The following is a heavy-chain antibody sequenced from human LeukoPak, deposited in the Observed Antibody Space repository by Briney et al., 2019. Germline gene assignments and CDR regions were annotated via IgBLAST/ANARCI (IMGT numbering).Heavy chain of an antibody. D-gene: IGHD2-15*01. Sequence: SETLSLTCTVSNYSFSSGYYWSWIRQPPGKGLEWIGSIYYSGSTYYNPSLKSRVTISVDKSKNQFSLKLSSVTAADTAVYYCARDNIVVVVAATRVDYGMDVWGQGTTVTVSS. CDR3: ARDNIVVVVAATRVDYGMDV. CDR2: IYYSGST. CDR1: NYSFSSGYY. J-gene: IGHJ6*02. V-gene: IGHV4-38-2*02.